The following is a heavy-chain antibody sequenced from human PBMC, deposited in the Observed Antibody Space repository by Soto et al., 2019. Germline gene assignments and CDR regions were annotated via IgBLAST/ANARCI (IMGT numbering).Heavy chain of an antibody. J-gene: IGHJ4*02. D-gene: IGHD6-13*01. CDR1: GFTFSNYA. CDR3: AKDQGSSWYEIDY. V-gene: IGHV3-23*01. Sequence: EVQLLESGGGLVQPGGSLRLSCAASGFTFSNYAVTWVRQAPGKGLEWVSTISGSGGGTYYADSVKGRFTISRDNSKKTLHLQMNSLRAEDTAVYYCAKDQGSSWYEIDYWGQGTLVTVSS. CDR2: ISGSGGGT.